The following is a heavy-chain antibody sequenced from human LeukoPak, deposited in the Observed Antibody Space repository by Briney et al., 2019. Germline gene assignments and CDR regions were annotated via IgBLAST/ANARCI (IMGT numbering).Heavy chain of an antibody. CDR1: GFTFGDYA. J-gene: IGHJ4*02. Sequence: GGSLRLSCTASGFTFGDYAMSWFRQAPGKGLEWVGFIRSKAYGEATEYAASVKGRFTISRDDSKSIAYLQMNSLKTEDTAVYYCTRDAIVVVPAAMMGDYWGQGTLVTVSS. V-gene: IGHV3-49*03. CDR2: IRSKAYGEAT. D-gene: IGHD2-2*01. CDR3: TRDAIVVVPAAMMGDY.